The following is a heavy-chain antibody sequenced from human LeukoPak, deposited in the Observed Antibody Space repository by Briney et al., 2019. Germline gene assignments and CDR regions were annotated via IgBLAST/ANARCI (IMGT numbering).Heavy chain of an antibody. J-gene: IGHJ4*02. CDR1: GFTFSGSA. D-gene: IGHD2-15*01. V-gene: IGHV3-73*01. Sequence: PGGSLRLSCAASGFTFSGSAMHWVRQASGKGLEWVGRIRSKVNSYATAYAASVKGRFTISRDDSENTAYLQMNSLKTEDTAVYYCTANYCSGENCYMLWGQGTLVTVSS. CDR2: IRSKVNSYAT. CDR3: TANYCSGENCYML.